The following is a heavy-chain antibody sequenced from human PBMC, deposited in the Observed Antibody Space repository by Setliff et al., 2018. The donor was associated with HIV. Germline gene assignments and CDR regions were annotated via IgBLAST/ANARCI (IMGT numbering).Heavy chain of an antibody. CDR3: ARGLRQNRSNSDVFDV. CDR2: IYDSGIT. Sequence: SETLSLTCSVSGGSVINYLWHWFRQPPGKGLEWIGYIYDSGITDHNPSLEGRLTMSVDTSKNQVSLRLKSVTTADTAVYYCARGLRQNRSNSDVFDVWGQGTVVTVSS. V-gene: IGHV4-59*02. J-gene: IGHJ3*01. CDR1: GGSVINYL. D-gene: IGHD4-4*01.